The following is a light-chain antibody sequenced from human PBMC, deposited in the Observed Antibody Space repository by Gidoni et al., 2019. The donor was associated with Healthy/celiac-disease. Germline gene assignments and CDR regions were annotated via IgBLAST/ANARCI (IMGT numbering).Light chain of an antibody. CDR3: QQYDNLLT. J-gene: IGKJ4*01. CDR2: DAS. V-gene: IGKV1-33*01. CDR1: QDISNY. Sequence: DIQMTQSPSSLSASVGDRVTITFQASQDISNYLNWYQQKPGKAPKLLIYDASNLETGVPSRVSGSGSGTDFTFTISSLQPEDIATYYCQQYDNLLTFGGGTKVEIK.